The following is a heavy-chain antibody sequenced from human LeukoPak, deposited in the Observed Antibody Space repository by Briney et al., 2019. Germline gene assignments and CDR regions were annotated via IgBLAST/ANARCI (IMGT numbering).Heavy chain of an antibody. Sequence: ASVKVSCKASGYTFTGYYMHWVRQAPGQGLEWMGWINPNSGGTNYAQKFQGRVTMTRDTSISTAYMELSRLRSDDTAVYYCAREPRIVVVPAAIDYRGQGTLVTVSS. CDR3: AREPRIVVVPAAIDY. CDR1: GYTFTGYY. J-gene: IGHJ4*02. D-gene: IGHD2-2*01. CDR2: INPNSGGT. V-gene: IGHV1-2*02.